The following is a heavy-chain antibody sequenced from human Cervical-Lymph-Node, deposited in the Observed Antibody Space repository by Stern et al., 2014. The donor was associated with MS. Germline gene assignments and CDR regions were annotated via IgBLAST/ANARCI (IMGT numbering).Heavy chain of an antibody. Sequence: ESGPTLVKPTQTLTLTSTFSGFSLSTSGVGVGWIRQPPGKALEWLALIYWDDDKRYSPSLESRLTITKDTSKNLVFLTMTNMDPVDTATYYCAHLTTATALDYWGQGTLVTVSS. D-gene: IGHD1-1*01. CDR2: IYWDDDK. CDR3: AHLTTATALDY. J-gene: IGHJ4*02. V-gene: IGHV2-5*02. CDR1: GFSLSTSGVG.